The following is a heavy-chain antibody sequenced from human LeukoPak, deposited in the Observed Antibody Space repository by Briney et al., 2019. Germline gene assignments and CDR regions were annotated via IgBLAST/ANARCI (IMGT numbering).Heavy chain of an antibody. CDR3: ARNGMDYYGSGSYPYGMDV. CDR1: GGSISSSSYY. CDR2: IYYSGST. V-gene: IGHV4-39*07. Sequence: PSETLSLTCTVSGGSISSSSYYWGWIRQPPGKGLEWIGSIYYSGSTYYNPSLKSRVTISVDTSKNQFSLKLSSVTAADTAVYYCARNGMDYYGSGSYPYGMDVWGQGTTVTVSS. D-gene: IGHD3-10*01. J-gene: IGHJ6*02.